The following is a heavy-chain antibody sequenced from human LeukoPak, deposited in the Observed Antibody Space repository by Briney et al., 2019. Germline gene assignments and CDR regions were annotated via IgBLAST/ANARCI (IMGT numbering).Heavy chain of an antibody. CDR1: GGTFSSYA. CDR2: IIPIFGTA. Sequence: ASVKVSCKASGGTFSSYAISWGRQAPGQGLEWMGGIIPIFGTANYAQKFQGRVTITADESTSTAYMELSSLRSEDTAVYYCARVTTVMYNWFDPWGQGTLVTVSS. CDR3: ARVTTVMYNWFDP. J-gene: IGHJ5*02. V-gene: IGHV1-69*01. D-gene: IGHD4-17*01.